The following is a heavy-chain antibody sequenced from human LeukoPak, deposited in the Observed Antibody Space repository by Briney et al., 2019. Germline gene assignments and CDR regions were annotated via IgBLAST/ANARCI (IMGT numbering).Heavy chain of an antibody. CDR2: IYTSGSA. D-gene: IGHD5-18*01. V-gene: IGHV4-4*07. CDR1: GVSISSYY. Sequence: SETLSLTCTVSGVSISSYYCTWVRQSAGKGLEWIGRIYTSGSAYYNPSLKSRVSMSVDTSKTQFSLKLSSVTAADTAVYYCARGRYSYGPQNYDYMDVWGKGTTVTISS. CDR3: ARGRYSYGPQNYDYMDV. J-gene: IGHJ6*03.